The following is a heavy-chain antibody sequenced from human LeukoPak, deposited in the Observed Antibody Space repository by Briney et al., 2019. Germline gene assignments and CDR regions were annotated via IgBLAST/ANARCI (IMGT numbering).Heavy chain of an antibody. J-gene: IGHJ6*03. D-gene: IGHD2/OR15-2a*01. Sequence: PGGSLRLSCADSGFTFDDYAMHWVRQVPGKGLEWASGISWNSNDIDYADSVTGRFTISRDNAKNSLYLQMNSLRPEDTALYYCARGLSTSHYYYMDVWGKGTTVTVSS. CDR3: ARGLSTSHYYYMDV. CDR2: ISWNSNDI. V-gene: IGHV3-9*01. CDR1: GFTFDDYA.